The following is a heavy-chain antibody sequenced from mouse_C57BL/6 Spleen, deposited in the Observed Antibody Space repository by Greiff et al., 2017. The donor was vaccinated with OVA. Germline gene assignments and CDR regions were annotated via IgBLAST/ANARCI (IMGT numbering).Heavy chain of an antibody. J-gene: IGHJ1*03. V-gene: IGHV5-17*01. Sequence: EVQLQESGGGLVKPGGSLKLSCAASGFTFSDYGMHWVRQAPEKGLEWVAYISSGSSTIYYADTVKGRFTISRDNAKNTLFLQMTSLRSEDTAMYYSARYYYGSSYGYFDVWGTGTTVTVSS. D-gene: IGHD1-1*01. CDR3: ARYYYGSSYGYFDV. CDR2: ISSGSSTI. CDR1: GFTFSDYG.